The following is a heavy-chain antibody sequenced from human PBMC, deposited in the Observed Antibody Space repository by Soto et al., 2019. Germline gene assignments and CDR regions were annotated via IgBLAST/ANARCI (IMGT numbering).Heavy chain of an antibody. V-gene: IGHV1-46*01. CDR3: AYYDFWSGYLDY. CDR1: GYTFTSYY. J-gene: IGHJ4*02. Sequence: QVQLVQSGAEVKKPGASVKVSCKASGYTFTSYYMHWVRQAPGQGLEWMGIINPSGGSTSYAQKFPGRVTMTRDTSTSTVYMELSSLRSEDTAVYYCAYYDFWSGYLDYWGQGTLVTVSS. CDR2: INPSGGST. D-gene: IGHD3-3*01.